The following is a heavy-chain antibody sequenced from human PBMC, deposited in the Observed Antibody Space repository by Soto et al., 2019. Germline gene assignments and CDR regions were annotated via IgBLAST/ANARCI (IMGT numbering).Heavy chain of an antibody. J-gene: IGHJ4*02. CDR3: ARENDFWSGYYTAVVY. CDR1: GYTFTSYA. V-gene: IGHV1-3*01. CDR2: INAGNGNT. Sequence: ASVKVSCKASGYTFTSYAMHWVRPAPGQRLEWMGWINAGNGNTEYSQQFQGRVTITRDTPASTAYMELSSLRSEDTAVYYCARENDFWSGYYTAVVYWGQGTLVTVSS. D-gene: IGHD3-3*01.